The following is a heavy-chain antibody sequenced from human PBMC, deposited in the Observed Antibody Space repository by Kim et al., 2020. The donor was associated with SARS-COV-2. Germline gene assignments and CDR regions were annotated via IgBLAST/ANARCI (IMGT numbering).Heavy chain of an antibody. CDR3: AKVKGGGSSSWYEIDY. Sequence: GGSLRLSCAASGFTFSSYAMSWVRQAPGKGLEWVSAISGSGGSTYYADSGKGRFTISRDNSKNTLYLQMNSLRAEDTAVYYYAKVKGGGSSSWYEIDYWGQGSLVTLSS. CDR2: ISGSGGST. V-gene: IGHV3-23*01. J-gene: IGHJ4*02. CDR1: GFTFSSYA. D-gene: IGHD6-13*01.